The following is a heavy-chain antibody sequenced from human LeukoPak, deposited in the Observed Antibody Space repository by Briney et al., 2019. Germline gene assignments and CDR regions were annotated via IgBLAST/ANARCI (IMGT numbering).Heavy chain of an antibody. CDR2: INSDTGGI. CDR1: GYTFITYY. V-gene: IGHV1-2*06. CDR3: AREGGHGYNFPDFDF. Sequence: ASVKVSCKTCGYTFITYYIHWLREAPGQGLEWMGRINSDTGGINYAQNFHGRVTMARDTSISTAYMDLNSLMSDDTAVYYCAREGGHGYNFPDFDFWGQGTLVTVSS. J-gene: IGHJ4*02. D-gene: IGHD5-24*01.